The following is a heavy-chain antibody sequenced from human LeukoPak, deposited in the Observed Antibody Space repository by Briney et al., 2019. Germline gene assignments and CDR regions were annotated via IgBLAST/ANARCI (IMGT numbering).Heavy chain of an antibody. CDR2: INPNSGGA. CDR1: GYTFTGYY. CDR3: PRSGRAGATGWFAP. Sequence: ASVKVSCKASGYTFTGYYMHWGRQAPGPGVEWMVGINPNSGGANYAQKVQGKFTLTRGTSVSAADMAVSGLSAGGTAGCYLPRSGRAGATGWFAPCGQGTLVTVPS. D-gene: IGHD1-26*01. V-gene: IGHV1-2*02. J-gene: IGHJ5*02.